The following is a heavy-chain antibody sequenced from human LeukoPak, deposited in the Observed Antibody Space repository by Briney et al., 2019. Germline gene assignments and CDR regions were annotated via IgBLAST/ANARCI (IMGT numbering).Heavy chain of an antibody. V-gene: IGHV4-59*08. Sequence: SETLSLTCTVSGGSIGSNYWTWIRQPPGKGLEYIGYIYYTGATNYNPSLKSRVTISVDASKNQFSLKMTSVTAADAAVYFCAKYGNSGWVIDNWGQGTLVTVSS. J-gene: IGHJ4*02. CDR2: IYYTGAT. CDR3: AKYGNSGWVIDN. CDR1: GGSIGSNY. D-gene: IGHD6-19*01.